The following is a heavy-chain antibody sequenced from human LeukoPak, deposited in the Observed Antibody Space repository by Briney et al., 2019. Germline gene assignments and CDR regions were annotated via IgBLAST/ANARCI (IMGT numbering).Heavy chain of an antibody. CDR2: IWFDGIRK. Sequence: GGSLRLSCAASGFTFSNYGMHWVRQVPGKGLEWVAAIWFDGIRKYYADSVKGRLTISRDNSKNTLYLQMNSLRAEDTAVYYCARDLEDSSPFGAFDMWGQGTMVTVS. CDR3: ARDLEDSSPFGAFDM. D-gene: IGHD3-22*01. J-gene: IGHJ3*02. V-gene: IGHV3-33*01. CDR1: GFTFSNYG.